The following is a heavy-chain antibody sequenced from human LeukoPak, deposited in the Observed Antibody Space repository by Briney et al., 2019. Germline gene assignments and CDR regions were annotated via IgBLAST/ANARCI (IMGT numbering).Heavy chain of an antibody. D-gene: IGHD3-10*01. Sequence: SSETLSLTCTVSGGSFSSYFWSWVRQPAGKGLEWIGRIYPSGNTNYNPSLKSRVTLSVDTSKTQFSLRLSSVTAADTAVYYCAREDSGSYYNYYYFYMDVWGKGTTVTISS. J-gene: IGHJ6*03. CDR1: GGSFSSYF. V-gene: IGHV4-4*07. CDR2: IYPSGNT. CDR3: AREDSGSYYNYYYFYMDV.